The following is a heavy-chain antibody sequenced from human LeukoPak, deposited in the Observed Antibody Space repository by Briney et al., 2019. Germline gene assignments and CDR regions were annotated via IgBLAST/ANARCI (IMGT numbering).Heavy chain of an antibody. CDR3: EELGLPMHGGL. CDR1: GFTFSSYG. J-gene: IGHJ6*04. CDR2: IRYDGSNK. D-gene: IGHD2/OR15-2a*01. V-gene: IGHV3-30*02. Sequence: GGSLRLSCAASGFTFSSYGMHWVRQAPGKGLEWVAFIRYDGSNKYYADSVKGRFTSSRDNAKNSLYLQMNSLRAEATAVYYCEELGLPMHGGLWGKDNTVNISS.